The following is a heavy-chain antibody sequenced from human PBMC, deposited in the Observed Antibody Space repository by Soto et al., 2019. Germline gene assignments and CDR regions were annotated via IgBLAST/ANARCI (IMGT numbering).Heavy chain of an antibody. V-gene: IGHV1-3*01. D-gene: IGHD3-10*01. CDR1: GYTFTSYA. CDR3: ARDAMVRGVIVDYYYYGMDV. Sequence: QVQLVQSGAEVKKPGASVKVSCKASGYTFTSYAMHWVRQAPGQRLKWMGWINAGNGNTKYSQKFQGRVTITRDTSASTAYMELSSLRSEDTAVYYCARDAMVRGVIVDYYYYGMDVWGQGTTVTVSS. CDR2: INAGNGNT. J-gene: IGHJ6*02.